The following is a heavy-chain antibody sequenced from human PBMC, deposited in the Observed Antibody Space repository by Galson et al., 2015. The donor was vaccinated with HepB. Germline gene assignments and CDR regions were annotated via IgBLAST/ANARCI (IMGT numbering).Heavy chain of an antibody. Sequence: SLRLSCAASGFTFSSYSMNWVRQAPGKGLEWVSSISSSSSYIYYADSVKGRFTISRDNSKNTLYLQMNSLRAEDTAVYYCATSKRYCSGGSCYYEYFQHWGQGTLVTVSS. V-gene: IGHV3-21*01. J-gene: IGHJ1*01. D-gene: IGHD2-15*01. CDR3: ATSKRYCSGGSCYYEYFQH. CDR2: ISSSSSYI. CDR1: GFTFSSYS.